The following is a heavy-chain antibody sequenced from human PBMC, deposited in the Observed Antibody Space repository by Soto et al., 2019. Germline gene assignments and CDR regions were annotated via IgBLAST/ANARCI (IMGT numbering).Heavy chain of an antibody. CDR2: INHSGST. Sequence: SETLSLTCAVYGGPFSGYYWSWIRQPPGKGLEWIGEIGEINHSGSTNYNPSLNSRVSISVDTSKNQLSLKLSSVTAADTGVYYCATLPAAMYFYGSDVWGPGTTVTVSS. V-gene: IGHV4-34*01. D-gene: IGHD2-2*01. CDR1: GGPFSGYY. CDR3: ATLPAAMYFYGSDV. J-gene: IGHJ6*02.